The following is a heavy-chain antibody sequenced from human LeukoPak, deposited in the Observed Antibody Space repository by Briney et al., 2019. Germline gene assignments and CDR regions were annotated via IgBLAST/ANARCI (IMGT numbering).Heavy chain of an antibody. CDR1: GYTFTGYY. D-gene: IGHD6-25*01. V-gene: IGHV1-2*02. J-gene: IGHJ4*02. CDR2: INPNSGGT. CDR3: ARDRPSLAARPSRDFDY. Sequence: ASVKVSCKASGYTFTGYYMHWVRQAPGPGLEWMGWINPNSGGTNYAQKFQGRVTMTRDTSISTAYMELSRLRSDDTAVYYCARDRPSLAARPSRDFDYWGQGTLVTVSS.